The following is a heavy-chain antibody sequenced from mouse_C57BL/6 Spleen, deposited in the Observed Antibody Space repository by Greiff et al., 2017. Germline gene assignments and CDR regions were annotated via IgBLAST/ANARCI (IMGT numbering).Heavy chain of an antibody. V-gene: IGHV1-64*01. J-gene: IGHJ3*01. D-gene: IGHD1-1*01. CDR2: IHPNSGST. CDR1: GYTFTSYW. Sequence: QVQLQQPGAELVKPGASVKLSCKASGYTFTSYWMHWVKQRPGQGLGWIGMIHPNSGSTNYNEKFKSKATLTVDKSSSTAYMQLSSLISEDSAVYYCARVGYYGSSQAWFAYWGQGTLVTVSA. CDR3: ARVGYYGSSQAWFAY.